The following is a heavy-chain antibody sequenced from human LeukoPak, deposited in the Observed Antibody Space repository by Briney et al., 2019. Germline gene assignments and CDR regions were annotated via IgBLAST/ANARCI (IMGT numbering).Heavy chain of an antibody. CDR2: INHSGST. Sequence: PSETLSLTCAVYGGSFSGYYWSWIRQPPGKGLEWMGEINHSGSTNYNPSLKSRVTISVDTSKNQFSLKLSSVTAADTAVYYCAAYGSGIPSAFDIWGQGTMVTVSS. CDR3: AAYGSGIPSAFDI. J-gene: IGHJ3*02. CDR1: GGSFSGYY. D-gene: IGHD3-10*01. V-gene: IGHV4-34*01.